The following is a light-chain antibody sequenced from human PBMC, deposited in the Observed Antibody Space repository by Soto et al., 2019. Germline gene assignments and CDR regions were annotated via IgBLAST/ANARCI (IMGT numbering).Light chain of an antibody. CDR2: GAS. V-gene: IGKV3-15*01. CDR3: QHYNSYSEA. CDR1: QNIMNN. Sequence: EIVLTQSPATLSVSPGGRATLSCRASQNIMNNLAWYQQKPGQAPRLLVYGASTRATDAPPRFRGSGSGTEFSLTISSLQSEDFATYYCQHYNSYSEAFGQGTKVELK. J-gene: IGKJ1*01.